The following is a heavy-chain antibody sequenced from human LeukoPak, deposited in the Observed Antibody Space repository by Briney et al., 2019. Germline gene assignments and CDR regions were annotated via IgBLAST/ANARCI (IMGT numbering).Heavy chain of an antibody. CDR1: GYTFTNYY. V-gene: IGHV1-46*01. D-gene: IGHD6-13*01. J-gene: IGHJ5*02. CDR3: VRDSSGSRWRWFET. Sequence: ASVKVSCKASGYTFTNYYIHWVRQAPGQGLEWMGIINPTGGSASYAQKFQGRVSMTSDTATRTLYLWMSRMRSREKAVYYFVRDSSGSRWRWFETSGQGTLVTVSS. CDR2: INPTGGSA.